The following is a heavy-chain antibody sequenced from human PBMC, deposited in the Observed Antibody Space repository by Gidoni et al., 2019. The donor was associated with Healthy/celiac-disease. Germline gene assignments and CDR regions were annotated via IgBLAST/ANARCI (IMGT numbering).Heavy chain of an antibody. Sequence: QITLKESGPTLVKPTQTLTLTCTFSGFSLSTSGVGVGWIRQPPGKALEWLALIYWDDDKRYSPSLKSRLTITKDTSKNQVVLTMTNMDPVDTATYYCAHSVRFRVRQRGYYFDYWGQGTLVTVSS. V-gene: IGHV2-5*02. CDR1: GFSLSTSGVG. CDR2: IYWDDDK. J-gene: IGHJ4*02. CDR3: AHSVRFRVRQRGYYFDY. D-gene: IGHD3-10*01.